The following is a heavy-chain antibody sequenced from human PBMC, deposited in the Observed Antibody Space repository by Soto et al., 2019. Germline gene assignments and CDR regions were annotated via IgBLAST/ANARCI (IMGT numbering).Heavy chain of an antibody. CDR1: GGSFSGYY. D-gene: IGHD3-10*01. Sequence: PSETLSLTCAVSGGSFSGYYWSWFRQPPGKGLEWIGKINHSGTTNYNSSLMSRVTISLETSKNQFSLNLISVTAEDTAVYYCARDLRITPGPVFWGQGTLVTVSS. V-gene: IGHV4-34*01. J-gene: IGHJ4*02. CDR3: ARDLRITPGPVF. CDR2: INHSGTT.